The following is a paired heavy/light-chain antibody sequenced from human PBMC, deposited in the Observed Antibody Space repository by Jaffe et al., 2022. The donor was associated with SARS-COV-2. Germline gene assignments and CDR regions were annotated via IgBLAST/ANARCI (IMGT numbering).Light chain of an antibody. Sequence: DIVMTQSPDSLAVSLGERATINCKSSQSVLYSSNNRNYLGWYQQKPGQPPKLLIYWASTRESGVPDRFGGSGSGTDFTLTISSLQAEDVAVYYCQQYYSTPPTFGQGTKLEIK. CDR2: WAS. CDR1: QSVLYSSNNRNY. V-gene: IGKV4-1*01. J-gene: IGKJ2*01. CDR3: QQYYSTPPT.
Heavy chain of an antibody. CDR3: ARDRDASDYSDYVSSVGFFVW. CDR2: INPSGGST. CDR1: GYTFTDYN. V-gene: IGHV1-46*01. Sequence: QVQLVQSGAEVKKPGASVKVSCKASGYTFTDYNMHWVRQAPGQGHEWMGKINPSGGSTSYAQKFKGRVTMTRDTSTSTVYMELSSLKSEDTALYYCARDRDASDYSDYVSSVGFFVWWGQGTLVTVSS. J-gene: IGHJ4*02. D-gene: IGHD4-17*01.